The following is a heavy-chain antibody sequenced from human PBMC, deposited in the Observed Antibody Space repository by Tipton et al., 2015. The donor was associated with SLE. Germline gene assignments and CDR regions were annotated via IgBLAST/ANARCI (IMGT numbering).Heavy chain of an antibody. Sequence: GASLSSFFWAWIRQPPGKGLEWIGEINHSGNTNFNPPLGSRVTVSVDTSKNQFSLKLNSVTAADTAVYYCARGPYGAAASYDYWGQGTLVTVSS. CDR1: GASLSSFF. V-gene: IGHV4-34*01. J-gene: IGHJ4*02. CDR3: ARGPYGAAASYDY. CDR2: INHSGNT. D-gene: IGHD6-13*01.